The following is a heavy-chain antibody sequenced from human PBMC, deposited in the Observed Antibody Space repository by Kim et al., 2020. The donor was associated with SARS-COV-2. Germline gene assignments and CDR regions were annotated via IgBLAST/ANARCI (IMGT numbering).Heavy chain of an antibody. CDR2: IYYSGST. Sequence: SETLSLTCTVSGGSISSGGYYWSWIRQHPGKGLEWIGYIYYSGSTYYNPSLKSRVTISVDTSKNQFSLKLSSVTAADTAMYYCARDGAYCSGGSCYSSYGMDVWGQGTTVTVSS. V-gene: IGHV4-31*03. CDR3: ARDGAYCSGGSCYSSYGMDV. J-gene: IGHJ6*02. CDR1: GGSISSGGYY. D-gene: IGHD2-15*01.